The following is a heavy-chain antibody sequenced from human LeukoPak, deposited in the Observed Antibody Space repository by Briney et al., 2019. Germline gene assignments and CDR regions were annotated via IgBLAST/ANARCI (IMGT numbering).Heavy chain of an antibody. CDR3: ARMVGAKAFDY. Sequence: GRSLRLSCAASGFTFSSYAMHWVRQAPGKGLEWVAVISYDGSNKYYADSVKGRFTISRDNSKNTLYLQMNSLRAEDTAVYYCARMVGAKAFDYWGQGTLVTVSS. J-gene: IGHJ4*02. V-gene: IGHV3-30*04. D-gene: IGHD1-26*01. CDR2: ISYDGSNK. CDR1: GFTFSSYA.